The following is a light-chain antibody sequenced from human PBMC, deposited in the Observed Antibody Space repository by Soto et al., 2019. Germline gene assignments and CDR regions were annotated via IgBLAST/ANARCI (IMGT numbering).Light chain of an antibody. CDR1: ISDVGGYNY. Sequence: QSPVTQPASVSGSPGQSVTIPCTGTISDVGGYNYVSWYQQHPGKAPKLMIYEVSNRPSGVSTRFSGSKSGNTASLTISGLQAEDEADYYCRSYTSSSTYVFGTGTKVTVL. J-gene: IGLJ1*01. CDR2: EVS. CDR3: RSYTSSSTYV. V-gene: IGLV2-14*01.